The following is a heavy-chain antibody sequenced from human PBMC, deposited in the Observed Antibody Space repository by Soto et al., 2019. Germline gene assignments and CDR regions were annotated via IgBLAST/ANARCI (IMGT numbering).Heavy chain of an antibody. CDR1: GFTFSTYA. Sequence: PGGSLRLSCAASGFTFSTYAMSWVRQAPGEGLEWVSSISENGVYTDYADSVKGRFTISRDNSKNTLYVQMTSLRAEDTAVYYCAKGPKVGATHFDYWGQGTLVTVSS. J-gene: IGHJ4*02. V-gene: IGHV3-23*01. CDR2: ISENGVYT. D-gene: IGHD1-26*01. CDR3: AKGPKVGATHFDY.